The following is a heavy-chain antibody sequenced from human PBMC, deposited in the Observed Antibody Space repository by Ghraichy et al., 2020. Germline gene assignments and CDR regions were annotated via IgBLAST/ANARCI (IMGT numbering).Heavy chain of an antibody. CDR2: IIPILGIA. V-gene: IGHV1-69*04. Sequence: KVSCKASGGTFSSYAISWVRQAPGQGLEWMGRIIPILGIANYAQKFQGRVTITADKSTSTAYMELSSLRSEDTAVYYCARDRVVAAAGSRKGNWFDPWGQGTLVTVSS. CDR3: ARDRVVAAAGSRKGNWFDP. CDR1: GGTFSSYA. J-gene: IGHJ5*02. D-gene: IGHD6-13*01.